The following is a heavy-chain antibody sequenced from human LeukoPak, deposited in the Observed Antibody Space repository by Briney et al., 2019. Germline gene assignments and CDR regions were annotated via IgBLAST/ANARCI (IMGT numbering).Heavy chain of an antibody. CDR3: AREGLWGAARDAFDI. D-gene: IGHD6-6*01. CDR2: ISISGTTI. Sequence: GGSLRLSCAASGFTFSTYEMNWVRQAPGKGLEWVSSISISGTTIYYADSVKGRFTISRDNAKNSLYLQMNSLRVEDMAVYYCAREGLWGAARDAFDIWGQVTMVTVSS. V-gene: IGHV3-48*03. J-gene: IGHJ3*02. CDR1: GFTFSTYE.